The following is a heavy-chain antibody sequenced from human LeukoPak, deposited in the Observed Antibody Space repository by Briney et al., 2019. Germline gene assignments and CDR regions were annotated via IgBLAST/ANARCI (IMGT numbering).Heavy chain of an antibody. V-gene: IGHV4-34*01. CDR1: GGSFSGYY. Sequence: PSETLSLTCAVYGGSFSGYYWSWIRQPPGKGLEWIGSIYYSGSTYYNPSLKSRVTISVDTSKNQFSLKLSSVTAADTAVYYCARGGNSGYDRYFDYWGQGTLVTVSS. CDR2: IYYSGST. J-gene: IGHJ4*02. CDR3: ARGGNSGYDRYFDY. D-gene: IGHD5-12*01.